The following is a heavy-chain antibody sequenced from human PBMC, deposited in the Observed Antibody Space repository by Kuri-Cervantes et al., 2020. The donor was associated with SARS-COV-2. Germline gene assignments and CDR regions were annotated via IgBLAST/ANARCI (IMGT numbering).Heavy chain of an antibody. V-gene: IGHV1-46*01. CDR1: GYIFTSYY. CDR3: AHFITIFGNDLAYYFDY. J-gene: IGHJ4*02. D-gene: IGHD3-3*01. CDR2: INPTVGDT. Sequence: ASVKVSCKASGYIFTSYYLHWVRQAPGQGLEWMGVINPTVGDTTYAQKFQGRVTMTRDTSTSTVYVELSSLRSEDTATYYCAHFITIFGNDLAYYFDYWGQGTLVTVSS.